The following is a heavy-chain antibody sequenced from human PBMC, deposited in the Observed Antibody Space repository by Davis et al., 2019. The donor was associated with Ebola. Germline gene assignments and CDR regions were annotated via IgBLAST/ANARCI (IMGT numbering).Heavy chain of an antibody. J-gene: IGHJ6*02. CDR3: ARHVATVVPNTFYYYYGMDV. D-gene: IGHD4-23*01. CDR1: GDSFTSYW. CDR2: IYPGDSDT. V-gene: IGHV5-51*01. Sequence: PGGSLRLSCKGSGDSFTSYWIGWVRQMPGKGLEWMGIIYPGDSDTRYSPSFQGQVTISADKSISTAYLQWSSLKASDTAMYYCARHVATVVPNTFYYYYGMDVWGQGTTVTVSS.